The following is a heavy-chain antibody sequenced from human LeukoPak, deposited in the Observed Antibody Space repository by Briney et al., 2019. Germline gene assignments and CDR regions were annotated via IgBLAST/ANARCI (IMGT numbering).Heavy chain of an antibody. CDR2: IYYSGST. CDR1: GGSITSSSYY. Sequence: SETLSLTCTVSGGSITSSSYYWGWIRQPPGKGLEWIGSIYYSGSTYYNPSLKSRVTISVDTSKNQFSLKLNSVTAADTAVHYCARGHCFGGDCYFDYWGPGTLVTVSS. D-gene: IGHD2-21*02. J-gene: IGHJ4*02. V-gene: IGHV4-39*01. CDR3: ARGHCFGGDCYFDY.